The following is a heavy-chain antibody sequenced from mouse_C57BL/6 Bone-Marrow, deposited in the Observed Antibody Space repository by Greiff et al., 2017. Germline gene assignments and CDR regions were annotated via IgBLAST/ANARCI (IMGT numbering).Heavy chain of an antibody. D-gene: IGHD1-1*01. Sequence: QVQLQQPGAELVKPGASVKLSCKASGYTFTSYWMQWVKQRPGQGLEWIGEIDPSDSYTNYNQKFKGKATLTVDTSSSTAYMQLSSLTSEDSAVYYCARRGSHDYWGQGTTLTVSS. V-gene: IGHV1-50*01. CDR2: IDPSDSYT. CDR3: ARRGSHDY. J-gene: IGHJ2*01. CDR1: GYTFTSYW.